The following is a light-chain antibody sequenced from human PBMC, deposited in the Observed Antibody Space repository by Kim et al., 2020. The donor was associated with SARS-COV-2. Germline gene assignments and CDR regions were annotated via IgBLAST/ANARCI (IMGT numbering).Light chain of an antibody. J-gene: IGKJ4*01. CDR2: DAS. Sequence: ELVLTQSPATLSLSPGERATLSCRASQNVASYLAWYQQRPGQAPRLLIYDASNRAAGIPARFSGSGSGTDFSLTISSLRTEDFAIYFCQQRSNWTLIFGGGTKVDIK. CDR1: QNVASY. V-gene: IGKV3-11*01. CDR3: QQRSNWTLI.